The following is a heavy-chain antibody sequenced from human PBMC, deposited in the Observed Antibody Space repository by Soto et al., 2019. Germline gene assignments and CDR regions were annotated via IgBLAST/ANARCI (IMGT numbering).Heavy chain of an antibody. D-gene: IGHD3-10*01. CDR3: ARSYGSGSYYDYYYGMDV. CDR1: GGAISTYY. V-gene: IGHV4-59*01. J-gene: IGHJ6*02. Sequence: SETLSLTCSVSGGAISTYYWSWIRQFPGQGLEWIGYIYHSASSQYNPSLTSRVTISVDTSKNQLSLWLSSVTAADTAVYYCARSYGSGSYYDYYYGMDVWGQGTTVTVSS. CDR2: IYHSASS.